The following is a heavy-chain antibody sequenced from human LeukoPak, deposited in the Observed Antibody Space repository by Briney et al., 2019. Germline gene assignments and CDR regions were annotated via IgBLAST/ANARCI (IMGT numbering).Heavy chain of an antibody. CDR1: GFTFSSYW. D-gene: IGHD1-26*01. CDR3: ARGLLGVGATGTDY. Sequence: GSLRLSCAASGFTFSSYWMHWVRQAPGKGLVWVSRINSDGSSTSYADSVKGRFTISGDNAKNTLYLQMNSLRAEDTAVYYCARGLLGVGATGTDYWGQGTLVTVSS. V-gene: IGHV3-74*01. CDR2: INSDGSST. J-gene: IGHJ4*02.